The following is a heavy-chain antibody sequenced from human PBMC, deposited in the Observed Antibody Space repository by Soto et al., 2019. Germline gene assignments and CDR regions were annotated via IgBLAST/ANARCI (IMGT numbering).Heavy chain of an antibody. CDR3: ARTKIPYSSGWYYFDY. D-gene: IGHD6-19*01. CDR2: IYYSGST. Sequence: SSETLSLTCAVSGGSISSYYWSWIRQPPGKGLEWIGYIYYSGSTNYNPSLKSRVTISVDTSKNQFSLKLSSVTAADTAVYYCARTKIPYSSGWYYFDYWGQGTLVTVSS. J-gene: IGHJ4*02. V-gene: IGHV4-59*01. CDR1: GGSISSYY.